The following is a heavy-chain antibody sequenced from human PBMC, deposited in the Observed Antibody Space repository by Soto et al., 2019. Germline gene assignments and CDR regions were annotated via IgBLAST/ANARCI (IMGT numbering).Heavy chain of an antibody. D-gene: IGHD5-12*01. CDR2: INPNSGAT. Sequence: SVKVSCKPSGYTFTGYYIHWVRQAPGQGLEWMGWINPNSGATNYAQKFQGRVTMTSDTSMSTAYVELARLRSDDTAVYYCVRDLVTTIGDFDYWGQGTLVTVSS. CDR3: VRDLVTTIGDFDY. J-gene: IGHJ4*02. V-gene: IGHV1-2*02. CDR1: GYTFTGYY.